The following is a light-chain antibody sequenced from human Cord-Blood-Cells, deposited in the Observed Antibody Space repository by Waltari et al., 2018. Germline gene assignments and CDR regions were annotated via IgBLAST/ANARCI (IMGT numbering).Light chain of an antibody. V-gene: IGKV3-15*01. Sequence: EIVMTQSPATLSVSPGERATLPCRASQSVSSNLAWYQQKPGQAPRLLIYGASTRATGIPARFSCSGSGTEFTLTISSLQSEDFAVYFCQQYNNWPLYSFGQGTKLEIK. CDR2: GAS. CDR3: QQYNNWPLYS. CDR1: QSVSSN. J-gene: IGKJ2*03.